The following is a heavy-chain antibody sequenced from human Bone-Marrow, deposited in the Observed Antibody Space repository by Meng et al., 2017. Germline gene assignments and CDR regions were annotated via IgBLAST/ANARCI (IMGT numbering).Heavy chain of an antibody. D-gene: IGHD2-15*01. J-gene: IGHJ4*02. Sequence: RQESGPGRVKPSGPVALTCTVSGGSSSSYYWGWIRQPAGKGLEWIGRIYTSGSTNYNPSLKSRVTMSVDTSKNQFSLKLSSVTAADTAVYYCARGIYCSGGSCYPYYFDYWGQGTLVTVSS. CDR2: IYTSGST. V-gene: IGHV4-4*07. CDR1: GGSSSSYY. CDR3: ARGIYCSGGSCYPYYFDY.